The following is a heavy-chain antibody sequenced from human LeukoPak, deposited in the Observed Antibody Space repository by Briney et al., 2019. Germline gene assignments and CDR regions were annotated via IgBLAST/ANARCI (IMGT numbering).Heavy chain of an antibody. CDR1: GYTFINYG. CDR2: ISLYNVNT. D-gene: IGHD3-10*01. J-gene: IGHJ4*02. V-gene: IGHV1-18*01. CDR3: ARDRLSGSGSYFPPQPTY. Sequence: GASVKVSCKASGYTFINYGISWVRQAPGQGLEWMGWISLYNVNTNYAQNLQGRVTMTTDTSARTVYMELRSLRSDDTAVYYCARDRLSGSGSYFPPQPTYWGQGTLVTVSS.